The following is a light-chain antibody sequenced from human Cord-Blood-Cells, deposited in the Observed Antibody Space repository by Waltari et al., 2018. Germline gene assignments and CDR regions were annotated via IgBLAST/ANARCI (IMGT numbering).Light chain of an antibody. J-gene: IGKJ2*01. CDR2: WAS. V-gene: IGKV4-1*01. CDR3: QQYYSTPYT. Sequence: DIVMTQSPDSLAVSLGERATINCKSSQSVLYSLNNKNYLAGYQQKPGQPPKLLIYWASTRESGVPDRFSGSGSGTDFTLTISSLQAEDVAVYYCQQYYSTPYTFGQGTKLEIK. CDR1: QSVLYSLNNKNY.